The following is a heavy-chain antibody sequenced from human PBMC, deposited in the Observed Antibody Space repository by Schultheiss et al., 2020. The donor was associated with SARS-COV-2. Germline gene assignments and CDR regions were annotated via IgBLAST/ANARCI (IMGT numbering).Heavy chain of an antibody. J-gene: IGHJ4*02. Sequence: GGSLRLSCAASGFTFSTYAMGWVRQAPGKGLEWVSSISSSSSYIYYADSVKGRFTISRDNAKNSLYLQMNSLRAEDTAVYYCARVPLFYGSGKELDYWGQGTLVTVSS. D-gene: IGHD3-10*01. CDR3: ARVPLFYGSGKELDY. CDR1: GFTFSTYA. CDR2: ISSSSSYI. V-gene: IGHV3-21*01.